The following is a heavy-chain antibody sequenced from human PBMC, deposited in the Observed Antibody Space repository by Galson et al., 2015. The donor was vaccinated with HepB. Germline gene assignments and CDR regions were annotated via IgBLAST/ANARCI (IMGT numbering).Heavy chain of an antibody. V-gene: IGHV3-73*01. Sequence: SLRLSCAASGLRDSAVHWVRQASGKGLEWIGRITSKPNSYATAYAASVEGRFTVSRDDSKDTAYLQMNSLKTEDTAVYYCTRIAEIPFDYWGQGTLVTVSS. CDR2: ITSKPNSYAT. CDR1: GLRDSA. D-gene: IGHD2-21*01. J-gene: IGHJ4*02. CDR3: TRIAEIPFDY.